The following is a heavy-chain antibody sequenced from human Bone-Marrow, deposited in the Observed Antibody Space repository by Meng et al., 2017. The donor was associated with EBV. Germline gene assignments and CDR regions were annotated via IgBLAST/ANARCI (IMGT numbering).Heavy chain of an antibody. CDR3: ARGSGRGYSSDY. CDR2: FLPIRGAP. Sequence: VQCGVGVRKPGSSGKVCCKDSGGNFRRSASSWLRQASGQVLEWMGGFLPIRGAPNYAQKFQDRVTITADDSARTSYVELSCLTSVDTAVYYCARGSGRGYSSDYWGQGTLVTVSS. D-gene: IGHD5-18*01. V-gene: IGHV1-69*01. CDR1: GGNFRRSA. J-gene: IGHJ4*02.